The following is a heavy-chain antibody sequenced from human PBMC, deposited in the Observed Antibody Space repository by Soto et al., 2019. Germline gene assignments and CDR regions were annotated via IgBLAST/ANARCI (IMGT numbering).Heavy chain of an antibody. D-gene: IGHD3-16*01. CDR1: GGSISSSSYY. Sequence: SETLSLTCTVSGGSISSSSYYWGWIRQPTGKGLEWIGSIYYSGNTYYNPSLKSRVTISVDTSKNQFSLKVTSVTAADTAVYYCARLIKKGRVWKGPDSRGLGTLVTVSS. J-gene: IGHJ4*02. CDR3: ARLIKKGRVWKGPDS. CDR2: IYYSGNT. V-gene: IGHV4-39*01.